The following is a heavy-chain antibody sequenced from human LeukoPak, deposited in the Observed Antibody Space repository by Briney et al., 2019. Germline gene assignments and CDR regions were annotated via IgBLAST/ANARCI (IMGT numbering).Heavy chain of an antibody. CDR1: GYSISSGYY. CDR2: IYHSGST. CDR3: ARDGAEYSSGWYVP. V-gene: IGHV4-38-2*02. Sequence: KPSETLSLTCAVSGYSISSGYYWGWIRQPPGKGLEWIGSIYHSGSTYYNPSLKSRVTISVDTSKNQFSLKLSSVTAADTAVYYCARDGAEYSSGWYVPWGQGTLVTVSS. D-gene: IGHD6-19*01. J-gene: IGHJ5*02.